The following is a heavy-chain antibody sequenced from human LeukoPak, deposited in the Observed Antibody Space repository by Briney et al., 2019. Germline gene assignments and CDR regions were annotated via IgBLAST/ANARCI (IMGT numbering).Heavy chain of an antibody. CDR3: ARHSGPVIPDGLDI. D-gene: IGHD4-11*01. V-gene: IGHV4-39*01. J-gene: IGHJ3*02. CDR1: GGSISSSSYY. CDR2: VYYTGST. Sequence: PSETLSLTCTVSGGSISSSSYYWGWIRQPPGKGLEWIGNVYYTGSTFYNPSLESRVTISVDTSKNQFSLKLSSMTAADTAVYFCARHSGPVIPDGLDIWGQGTMVTVSS.